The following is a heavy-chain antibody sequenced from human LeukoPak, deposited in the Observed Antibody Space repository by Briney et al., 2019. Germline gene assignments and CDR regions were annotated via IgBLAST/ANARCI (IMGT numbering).Heavy chain of an antibody. CDR1: AFIFSGHW. Sequence: GSLRLSCEGSAFIFSGHWMNWVRQPPGRGLEGIGEINHSGSTNYNPSLKSRVTISVDTSKNQFSLKLSSVTAADTAVYYCARGRGYDYVWGSYRHRRGYFDYWGQGTLVTVSS. CDR3: ARGRGYDYVWGSYRHRRGYFDY. V-gene: IGHV4-34*01. J-gene: IGHJ4*02. CDR2: INHSGST. D-gene: IGHD3-16*02.